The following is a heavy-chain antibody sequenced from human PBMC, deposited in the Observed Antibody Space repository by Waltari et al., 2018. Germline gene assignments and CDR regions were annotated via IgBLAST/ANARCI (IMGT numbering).Heavy chain of an antibody. CDR1: GYTFTGYY. D-gene: IGHD3-10*01. Sequence: QVQLVQSGAEVKKPGASVKVSCKASGYTFTGYYIHWVRQAPGRGLEWMGWINPNSGGTNYTQKFQGRVTMTTDTSISAAYMELTSLRADDTAVYYCARDSDGFNPDYWGQGTLVTVSS. J-gene: IGHJ4*02. CDR2: INPNSGGT. CDR3: ARDSDGFNPDY. V-gene: IGHV1-2*02.